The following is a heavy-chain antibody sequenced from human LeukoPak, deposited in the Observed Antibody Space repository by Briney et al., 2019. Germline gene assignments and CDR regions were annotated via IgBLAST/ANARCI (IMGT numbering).Heavy chain of an antibody. CDR3: ARQGIVVPAAGWFDP. D-gene: IGHD2-2*01. Sequence: GESLKIPCKGSGYSFTSYWIGWVRQMPGKGLEWMGIIYPGDSDTRYSPSFQGQVTISADKSISTAYLQWSSLKASDTAMYYCARQGIVVPAAGWFDPWGQGTLATVSS. J-gene: IGHJ5*02. CDR1: GYSFTSYW. CDR2: IYPGDSDT. V-gene: IGHV5-51*01.